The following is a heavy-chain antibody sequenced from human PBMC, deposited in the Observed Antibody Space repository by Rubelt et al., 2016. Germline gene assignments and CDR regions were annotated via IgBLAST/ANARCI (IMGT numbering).Heavy chain of an antibody. D-gene: IGHD6-6*01. J-gene: IGHJ4*02. V-gene: IGHV3-53*05. CDR3: ASGPYSSSASLFPFDY. Sequence: RFTISRDNSKNTLYLQMNSLRAEDTAVYHCASGPYSSSASLFPFDYWGQGTLVTVSS.